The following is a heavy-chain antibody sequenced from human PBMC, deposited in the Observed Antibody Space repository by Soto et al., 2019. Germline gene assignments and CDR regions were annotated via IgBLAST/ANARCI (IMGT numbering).Heavy chain of an antibody. J-gene: IGHJ4*02. V-gene: IGHV4-34*01. CDR2: INHSGST. D-gene: IGHD2-15*01. CDR3: ARGLRMGYCSGGSCYRTPLYYFDY. CDR1: GGSFSGYY. Sequence: SETLSLTCAVYGGSFSGYYWSWIRQPPGKGLEWIGEINHSGSTNYNPSLKSRVTISVDTSKNQFSLKLSSVTAADTAVYYCARGLRMGYCSGGSCYRTPLYYFDYWGQGTLVTVSS.